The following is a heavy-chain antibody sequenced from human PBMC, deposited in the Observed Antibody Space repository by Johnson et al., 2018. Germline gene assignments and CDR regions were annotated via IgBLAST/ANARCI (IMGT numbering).Heavy chain of an antibody. V-gene: IGHV3-48*01. CDR3: SAWVKSSGYQLQH. D-gene: IGHD3-22*01. Sequence: EVQLLETGGGLVQPGGSRRLSCAASGFPFSSYSMNWVRQAPGKGLEWISYITGSSTGVYFADSVKGRFTVSRDNAKNSLYLQMNSLRVEDTAVYYCSAWVKSSGYQLQHWGQGTLVTVSS. J-gene: IGHJ1*01. CDR2: ITGSSTGV. CDR1: GFPFSSYS.